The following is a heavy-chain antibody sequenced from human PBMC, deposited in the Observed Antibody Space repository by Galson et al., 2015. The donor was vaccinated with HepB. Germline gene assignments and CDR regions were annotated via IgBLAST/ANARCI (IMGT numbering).Heavy chain of an antibody. CDR2: TYYRSKWYN. V-gene: IGHV6-1*01. J-gene: IGHJ4*02. Sequence: CAISGDSVSRNSVDWNWIRQSPSRGLEWLGRTYYRSKWYNDYAVSVKSRITINVDTSKNQFSLQLNSVTPEDTAVYYCARLGWMGAVWGQGALVTVSS. CDR3: ARLGWMGAV. CDR1: GDSVSRNSVD. D-gene: IGHD3-16*01.